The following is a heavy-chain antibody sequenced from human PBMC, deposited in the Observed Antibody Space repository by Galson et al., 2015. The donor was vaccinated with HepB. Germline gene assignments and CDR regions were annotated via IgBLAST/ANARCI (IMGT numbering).Heavy chain of an antibody. Sequence: SETLSLTCTVSGGSISSSSYYWGWIRQPPGKGLEWIGSIYYSGSTYYNPSLKSRVTISVDTSKNQFSLKLSSVTAADTAVYYCARHNGHMGSSGWYTGWFDPWGQGTLVTVSS. J-gene: IGHJ5*02. CDR2: IYYSGST. CDR1: GGSISSSSYY. V-gene: IGHV4-39*01. CDR3: ARHNGHMGSSGWYTGWFDP. D-gene: IGHD6-19*01.